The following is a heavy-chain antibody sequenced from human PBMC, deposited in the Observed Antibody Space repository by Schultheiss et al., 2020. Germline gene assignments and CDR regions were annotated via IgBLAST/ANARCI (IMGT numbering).Heavy chain of an antibody. CDR1: GYTLTELS. V-gene: IGHV1-24*01. J-gene: IGHJ6*03. D-gene: IGHD4-17*01. CDR3: ASQVSYGDYVEKYYYMDV. Sequence: GESLKISCKVSGYTLTELSMHWVRQAPGKGLEWMGGFDPEDGETIYAQKFQGRVTMTRDTSTSTVYMELSSLRSEDTAVYYCASQVSYGDYVEKYYYMDVWGKGTTVTASS. CDR2: FDPEDGET.